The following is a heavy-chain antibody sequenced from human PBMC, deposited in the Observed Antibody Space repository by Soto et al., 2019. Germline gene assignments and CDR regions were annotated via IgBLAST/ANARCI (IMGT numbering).Heavy chain of an antibody. J-gene: IGHJ6*02. CDR1: GYTFTSYG. CDR2: ISAYDGNT. V-gene: IGHV1-18*01. CDR3: ARGGYYDSSGSRNYYYYGMNV. D-gene: IGHD3-22*01. Sequence: QVQLVQSGAEVKKPGASVKVSCKASGYTFTSYGINWVRQAPGQGLEWLGWISAYDGNTNYAQILQGRVSMTTDTSTNTAYMEVRSLRSGDTAVYYCARGGYYDSSGSRNYYYYGMNVWGQGTTVTVSS.